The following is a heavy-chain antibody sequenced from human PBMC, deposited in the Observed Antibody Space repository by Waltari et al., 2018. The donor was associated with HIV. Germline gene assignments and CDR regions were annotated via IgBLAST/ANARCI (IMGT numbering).Heavy chain of an antibody. CDR1: GYTFTGYY. J-gene: IGHJ4*02. D-gene: IGHD4-17*01. V-gene: IGHV1-2*02. CDR3: ARDPKADYGGNSWDY. Sequence: QVQLVQSGAEVKKPGASVKVSCKASGYTFTGYYMHWVRQAPGQGLEWMGWSNPNSGSTDYAQKFQGRATMTRDTSIRTAYMELRRLSSDDTAVYYCARDPKADYGGNSWDYWGQGTLVTVSS. CDR2: SNPNSGST.